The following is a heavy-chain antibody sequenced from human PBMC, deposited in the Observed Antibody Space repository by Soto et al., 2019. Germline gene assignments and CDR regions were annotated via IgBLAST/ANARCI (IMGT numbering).Heavy chain of an antibody. CDR2: MNPNSGNT. D-gene: IGHD5-18*01. CDR1: GYTFTSYD. Sequence: GASVKVSCKASGYTFTSYDINWVRQATGQGLEWMGWMNPNSGNTGYAQKFQGRVTMTRNTSISTAYMELSSLRSEDTAVYYCARGIGNIQLWGLYYFDYWGQGALVTVSS. J-gene: IGHJ4*02. V-gene: IGHV1-8*01. CDR3: ARGIGNIQLWGLYYFDY.